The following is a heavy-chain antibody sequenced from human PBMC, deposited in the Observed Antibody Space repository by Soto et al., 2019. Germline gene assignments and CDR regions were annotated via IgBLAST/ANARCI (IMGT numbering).Heavy chain of an antibody. CDR3: ATDLGTTVTTYNFFDP. CDR2: RSHDGNDK. V-gene: IGHV3-30*03. Sequence: QVQLVESGGGVVQAGRSLRLSCGASGITFSAFGLHWVRQAPGKGLEWVAVRSHDGNDKYYTDSVKGRFTISRDNSKNTLYLQMNSLRGEDTAIYFCATDLGTTVTTYNFFDPWGQGALVTVSS. D-gene: IGHD4-17*01. J-gene: IGHJ5*02. CDR1: GITFSAFG.